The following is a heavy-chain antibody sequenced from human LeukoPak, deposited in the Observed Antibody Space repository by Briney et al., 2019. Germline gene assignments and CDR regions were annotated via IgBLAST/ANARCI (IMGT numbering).Heavy chain of an antibody. V-gene: IGHV1-46*01. CDR1: GYTFTSDY. CDR2: INPSGGST. D-gene: IGHD4-17*01. Sequence: ASVKVSCKASGYTFTSDYIHWVRQAPGQGLEWMGIINPSGGSTSYAQKFQGRVTMTRDTSTSTVYMELSSLRSEDTAVYYCARDNYDYGDFDYWGQGTLVTVSS. J-gene: IGHJ4*02. CDR3: ARDNYDYGDFDY.